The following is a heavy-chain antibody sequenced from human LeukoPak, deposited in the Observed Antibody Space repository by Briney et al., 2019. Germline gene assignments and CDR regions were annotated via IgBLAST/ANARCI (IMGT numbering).Heavy chain of an antibody. CDR3: AKDAAFTMVRGVLGY. Sequence: GGSLRLSCAASGFTVSSNYMNWVRQAPGKGLEWVSVIYSGGSTYYADSVKGRFTISRDNSKSTLYLQMNSLRAEDTAVYYCAKDAAFTMVRGVLGYWGQGTLVTVSS. D-gene: IGHD3-10*01. J-gene: IGHJ4*02. V-gene: IGHV3-66*02. CDR2: IYSGGST. CDR1: GFTVSSNY.